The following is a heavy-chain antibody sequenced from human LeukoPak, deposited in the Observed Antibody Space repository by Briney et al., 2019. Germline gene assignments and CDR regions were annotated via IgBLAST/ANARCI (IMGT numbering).Heavy chain of an antibody. D-gene: IGHD3-22*01. CDR3: ARDYYDSSGYYYGYDY. CDR2: IYTSGST. J-gene: IGHJ4*02. V-gene: IGHV4-61*02. CDR1: GGSISSGSYY. Sequence: SETLSLTCTVSGGSISSGSYYWSWIRQPAGKGLEWIGRIYTSGSTNYNPSLKSRVTISVDTSKNQFSLKLSSVTAADTAVYYCARDYYDSSGYYYGYDYWGQGTLVTVSS.